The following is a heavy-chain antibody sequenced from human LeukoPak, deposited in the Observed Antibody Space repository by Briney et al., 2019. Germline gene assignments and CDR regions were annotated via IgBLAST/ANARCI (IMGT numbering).Heavy chain of an antibody. CDR3: ARSPAFDI. CDR1: GYTFTGYY. J-gene: IGHJ3*02. V-gene: IGHV1-2*02. CDR2: INPNSGGT. Sequence: ASVKVSCKASGYTFTGYYIHWLRQAPGQGLEWMGWINPNSGGTNYAQKFQGLVTMSRDTFITTAYMELSRLRSDDTAVYYCARSPAFDIWGQGTMVTVSS.